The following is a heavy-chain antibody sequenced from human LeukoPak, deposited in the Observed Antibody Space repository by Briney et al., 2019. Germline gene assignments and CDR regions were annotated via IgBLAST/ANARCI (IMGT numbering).Heavy chain of an antibody. Sequence: SVKVSCKASGGTFSSYAISWVRQAPGQGLEWMGGIIPIFGTANYAQKFQERVTVIRDMSTSTAYMELSSLRSEDTAVYYCAAGYCSGGSCYPYYYYGMDVWGQGTTVTVSS. D-gene: IGHD2-15*01. V-gene: IGHV1-69*05. J-gene: IGHJ6*02. CDR3: AAGYCSGGSCYPYYYYGMDV. CDR1: GGTFSSYA. CDR2: IIPIFGTA.